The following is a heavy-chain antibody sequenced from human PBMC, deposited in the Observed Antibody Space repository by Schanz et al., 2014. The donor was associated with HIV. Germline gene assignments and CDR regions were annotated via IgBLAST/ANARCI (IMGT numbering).Heavy chain of an antibody. D-gene: IGHD1-20*01. J-gene: IGHJ4*02. Sequence: QVQLVESGGGVVQPGRSLRLSCAASGFTFSSYGMHWVRQAPGRGLEWVAVIWYDGSDKYYADSVKGRFTISRDNSKNTLFLQMNSLRAEDTAVYYCARVLTLYNTSPLCYWGQGILVTVSA. V-gene: IGHV3-33*01. CDR2: IWYDGSDK. CDR1: GFTFSSYG. CDR3: ARVLTLYNTSPLCY.